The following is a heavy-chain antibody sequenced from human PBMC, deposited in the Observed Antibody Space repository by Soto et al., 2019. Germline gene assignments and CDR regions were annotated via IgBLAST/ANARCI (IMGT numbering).Heavy chain of an antibody. CDR2: ISSSSSTI. Sequence: EVQLVESGGGLVQPGGSLRLSCAASGFTFSSYSMNWVRQAPGKGLEWVSYISSSSSTIYYADSVKGRFTISRDNAXXPLYMQMNSLRGEDTAVYYCAREGDSSGWYNWFDPWGQGTLVTVSS. D-gene: IGHD3-22*01. CDR1: GFTFSSYS. J-gene: IGHJ5*02. V-gene: IGHV3-48*01. CDR3: AREGDSSGWYNWFDP.